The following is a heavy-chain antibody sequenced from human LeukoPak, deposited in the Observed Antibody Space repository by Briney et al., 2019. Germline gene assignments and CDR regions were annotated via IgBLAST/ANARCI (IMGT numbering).Heavy chain of an antibody. CDR2: IKQDGSEK. V-gene: IGHV3-7*01. CDR1: GFTFSSYS. D-gene: IGHD3-16*01. J-gene: IGHJ5*02. Sequence: GGSLRLSCAASGFTFSSYSMNWVRQAPGKGLEWVANIKQDGSEKYYVDSVKGRFTISRDNAKNSLYLQMNSLRAEDTAVYCCARDDGGVTFGGESWFDPWGQGTLVTVSS. CDR3: ARDDGGVTFGGESWFDP.